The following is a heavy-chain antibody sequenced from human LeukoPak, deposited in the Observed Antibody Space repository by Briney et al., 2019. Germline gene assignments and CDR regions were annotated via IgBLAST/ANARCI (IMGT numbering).Heavy chain of an antibody. CDR2: IYYSGST. CDR1: GGSISSYY. V-gene: IGHV4-59*12. Sequence: PSETLSLTCTVSGGSISSYYWSWIRQPPGKGLEWIGYIYYSGSTNYNPSLKSRVTISVDTSKNQFSLKLSSVTAADTAVYYCARGRRGYCSSTSCRPSYAFDIWGQGTMVTVSS. J-gene: IGHJ3*02. CDR3: ARGRRGYCSSTSCRPSYAFDI. D-gene: IGHD2-2*01.